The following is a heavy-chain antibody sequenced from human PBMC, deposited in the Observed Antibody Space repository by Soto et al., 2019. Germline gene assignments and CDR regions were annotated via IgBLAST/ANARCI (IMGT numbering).Heavy chain of an antibody. J-gene: IGHJ4*02. CDR3: ATIPATTILTDY. CDR1: GGSISRSSYY. V-gene: IGHV4-39*01. D-gene: IGHD2-2*02. CDR2: IYYSGST. Sequence: PLEILSLTCTVSGGSISRSSYYWGWIRQPPGKGLEWIGSIYYSGSTHYNPSLKSRVTKSVDTSKNQFSLKLSSVTAADTAVYYCATIPATTILTDYWGQGTLVTVSS.